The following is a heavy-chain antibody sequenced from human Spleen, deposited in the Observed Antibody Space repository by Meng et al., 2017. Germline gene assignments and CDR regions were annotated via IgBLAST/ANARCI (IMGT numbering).Heavy chain of an antibody. CDR2: ISSSGTSI. Sequence: GGSLRLSCAASGFTFSANAMHWVRQAPGKGLEWVSSISSSGTSIYYADSVKGRFTISRDNAKNSLFLQMNSLRTEDTAVYYCARLGPAVIGTNHGYWGQGTLVTVSS. CDR1: GFTFSANA. J-gene: IGHJ4*02. D-gene: IGHD1-20*01. V-gene: IGHV3-21*06. CDR3: ARLGPAVIGTNHGY.